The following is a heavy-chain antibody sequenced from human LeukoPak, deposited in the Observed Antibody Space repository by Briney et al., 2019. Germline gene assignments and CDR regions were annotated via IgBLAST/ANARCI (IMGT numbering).Heavy chain of an antibody. D-gene: IGHD6-13*01. CDR2: SSAYNGNT. CDR1: GYTFTSYG. J-gene: IGHJ5*02. CDR3: ARDQGGWVSGWFDP. Sequence: ASVKVSCKASGYTFTSYGISWVRQAPGQGLEGMGWSSAYNGNTNYAQKLQGRVTMTTDTSTSKAYMELRSLGSDDTAVYYCARDQGGWVSGWFDPWGQGTLVTVSS. V-gene: IGHV1-18*01.